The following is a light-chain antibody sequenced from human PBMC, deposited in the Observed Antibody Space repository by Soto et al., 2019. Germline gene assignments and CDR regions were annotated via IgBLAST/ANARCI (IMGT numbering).Light chain of an antibody. CDR1: QSVSTY. J-gene: IGKJ3*01. Sequence: EIVLTQSPATLSLSPGERATLSCKASQSVSTYLAWYQQKPGQAPRLNIYDTSNRASGIPARFSGSGSGTDFTLTISSLEPEDFAVYYCHQRSTWPFTFGPGAKVDIK. CDR2: DTS. CDR3: HQRSTWPFT. V-gene: IGKV3-11*01.